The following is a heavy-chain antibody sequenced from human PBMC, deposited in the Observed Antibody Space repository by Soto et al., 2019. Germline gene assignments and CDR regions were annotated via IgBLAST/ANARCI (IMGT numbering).Heavy chain of an antibody. D-gene: IGHD1-26*01. J-gene: IGHJ6*02. V-gene: IGHV3-48*02. CDR2: ISSSSSTI. Sequence: PGGSLRLSCAASGFTFSSYSMNWARQAPGKGLEWVSYISSSSSTICYADSVKGRFTISRDNAKNSLYLQMNSLRDEDTAVYYCARDGDSEVGATIFFYYYGMDVWGQGTTVTVSS. CDR1: GFTFSSYS. CDR3: ARDGDSEVGATIFFYYYGMDV.